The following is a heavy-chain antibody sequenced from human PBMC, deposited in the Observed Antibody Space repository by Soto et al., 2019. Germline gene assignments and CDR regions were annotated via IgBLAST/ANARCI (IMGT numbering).Heavy chain of an antibody. Sequence: GGSLRLSCAASGFTFSSYGMHWVRQAPGKGLEWVAVISYDGSNKYYADSVKGRFTISRDNSKNTLYLQMNSLRAEDTAVYYCAKGEYSSSWVLDYWGQGTLVTVSS. D-gene: IGHD6-13*01. CDR3: AKGEYSSSWVLDY. V-gene: IGHV3-30*18. J-gene: IGHJ4*02. CDR2: ISYDGSNK. CDR1: GFTFSSYG.